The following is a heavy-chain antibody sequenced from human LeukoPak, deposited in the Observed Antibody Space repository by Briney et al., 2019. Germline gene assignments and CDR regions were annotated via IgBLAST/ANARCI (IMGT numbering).Heavy chain of an antibody. Sequence: PGGSLRLSCVASGFTFTSSAITWVRKAPGKGWGWVSALSGGGGRTYYAHSVKGPFTISRDNSKNTLYLKMNSLRAEDTAVYYCAKGPRPCSGGTCYIHGMDVWGKGTTVTVSS. V-gene: IGHV3-23*01. CDR1: GFTFTSSA. D-gene: IGHD2-15*01. J-gene: IGHJ6*04. CDR2: LSGGGGRT. CDR3: AKGPRPCSGGTCYIHGMDV.